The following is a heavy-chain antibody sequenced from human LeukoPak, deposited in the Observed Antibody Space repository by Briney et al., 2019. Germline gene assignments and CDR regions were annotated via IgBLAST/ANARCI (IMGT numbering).Heavy chain of an antibody. CDR3: ARDWDY. CDR1: GGSVSSGSDY. J-gene: IGHJ4*02. Sequence: SETLSLTCTVSGGSVSSGSDYWSWIRQPPGKGLEWIGYIYYSGSTNYNPSLKSRVTISVDTSKNQFSLKLSSVTAADTAVYYCARDWDYWGQGTLVTVSS. CDR2: IYYSGST. V-gene: IGHV4-61*01.